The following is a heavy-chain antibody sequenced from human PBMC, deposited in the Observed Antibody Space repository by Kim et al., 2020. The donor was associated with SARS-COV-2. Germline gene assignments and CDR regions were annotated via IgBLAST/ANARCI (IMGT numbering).Heavy chain of an antibody. Sequence: SETLSLTCTVSGGSISSYYWSWIRQPPGKGLEWIGYIYYSGSTNYNPSLKSRVTISVDTSKNQFSLKLSSVTAADTAVYYCARLGDPRKNYDFWSGYPYYYYYYMDVWGKGTTVTVSS. CDR2: IYYSGST. D-gene: IGHD3-3*01. J-gene: IGHJ6*03. CDR1: GGSISSYY. V-gene: IGHV4-59*08. CDR3: ARLGDPRKNYDFWSGYPYYYYYYMDV.